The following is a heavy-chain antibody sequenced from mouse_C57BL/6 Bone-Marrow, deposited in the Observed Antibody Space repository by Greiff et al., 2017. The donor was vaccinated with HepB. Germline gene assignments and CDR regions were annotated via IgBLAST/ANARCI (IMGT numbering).Heavy chain of an antibody. V-gene: IGHV1-69*01. Sequence: VQLQQPGAELVMPGASVKLSCKASGYTFTSYWMHWVKQRPGQGLEWIGEIDPSDSYTNYNQKFKGKSTLTVDKSSSTAYMQLSSLTSEDSAVYYCAGGPDWENCDYWGQGTTLTFSS. CDR3: AGGPDWENCDY. CDR1: GYTFTSYW. J-gene: IGHJ2*01. CDR2: IDPSDSYT. D-gene: IGHD4-1*01.